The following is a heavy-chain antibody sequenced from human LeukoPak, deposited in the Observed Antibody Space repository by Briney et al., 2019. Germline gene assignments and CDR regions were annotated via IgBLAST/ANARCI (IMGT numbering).Heavy chain of an antibody. CDR2: IYPSGST. CDR1: GGSVSSDNYY. J-gene: IGHJ4*02. V-gene: IGHV4-61*02. CDR3: AHYFDY. Sequence: PSQTLSLTCTVSGGSVSSDNYYWSWIRQPAEKGLEWIGRIYPSGSTNYNPSLKSRVTISIDTSKNQFSLKLSSVTAADTAVYYCAHYFDYWGQGTLVTVSS.